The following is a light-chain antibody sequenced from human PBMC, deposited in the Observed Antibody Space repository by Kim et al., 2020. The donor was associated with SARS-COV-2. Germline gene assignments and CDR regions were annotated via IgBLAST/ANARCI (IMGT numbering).Light chain of an antibody. J-gene: IGLJ1*01. Sequence: PIPISGPGTSSDVGGYKYVSWYQQHPGKAPKLVIYEVGNRPSGVSIRFSGSKSGNTASLTTSGLQAEDEADYYCSSYIRGSTNYVFGTGTKVTVL. CDR2: EVG. CDR3: SSYIRGSTNYV. CDR1: SSDVGGYKY. V-gene: IGLV2-14*01.